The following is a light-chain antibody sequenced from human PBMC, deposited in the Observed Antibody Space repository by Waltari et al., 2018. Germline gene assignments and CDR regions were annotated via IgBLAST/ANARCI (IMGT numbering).Light chain of an antibody. CDR3: CSYTTSSALWV. CDR2: DVH. Sequence: QSALTQPASVSGSPGQSITISCSGPSSDIGTYNPVSWYQQHPGNAPQLMIYDVHNRPSGVSNRFSGSKSGNTASLTISGLQAEDEADYYCCSYTTSSALWVFGGGTKLTVL. J-gene: IGLJ3*02. CDR1: SSDIGTYNP. V-gene: IGLV2-14*03.